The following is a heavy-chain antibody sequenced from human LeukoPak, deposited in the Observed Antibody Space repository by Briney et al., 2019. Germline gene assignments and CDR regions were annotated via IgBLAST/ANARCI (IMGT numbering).Heavy chain of an antibody. V-gene: IGHV3-23*01. CDR3: AKGQWELEARDFDY. Sequence: HPGGSLRLSCAASGFTFSSYAMSWVRQAPGKGLEWVSAISGSGGSTYYADSVKGRFTISRDNSKNTPYLQMNSLRAEDTAVYYCAKGQWELEARDFDYWGQGTLVTVSS. J-gene: IGHJ4*02. D-gene: IGHD1-26*01. CDR2: ISGSGGST. CDR1: GFTFSSYA.